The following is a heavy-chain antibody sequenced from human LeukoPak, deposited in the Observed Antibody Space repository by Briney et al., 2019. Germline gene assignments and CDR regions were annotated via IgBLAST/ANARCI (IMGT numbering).Heavy chain of an antibody. D-gene: IGHD3-3*01. J-gene: IGHJ6*03. CDR3: AKDPRDYDFWSGYSYYMDV. CDR2: ISGSGGST. V-gene: IGHV3-23*01. CDR1: RFTFSSYA. Sequence: GGSLRLSCAASRFTFSSYAMSWVRQAPGKGLEWVSAISGSGGSTYYADSVKGRFTISRDNSKNTLYLQMNSLRAEDTAVYYCAKDPRDYDFWSGYSYYMDVWGKGTTVTVSS.